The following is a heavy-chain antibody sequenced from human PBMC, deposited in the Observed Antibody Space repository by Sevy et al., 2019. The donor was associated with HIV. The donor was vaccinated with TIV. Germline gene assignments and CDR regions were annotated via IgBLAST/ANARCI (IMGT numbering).Heavy chain of an antibody. J-gene: IGHJ4*02. D-gene: IGHD2-15*01. CDR3: ARDPEVGCSGGSCYSYLDY. CDR2: ISYDGSNK. CDR1: GFTFSSYA. Sequence: GGSLRLSCAASGFTFSSYAMHWVRQAPGKGLEWVAVISYDGSNKYYADSVKGRFTISGDNSKNTLYLQMNSLRAEDTAVYYCARDPEVGCSGGSCYSYLDYWGQGTLVTVSS. V-gene: IGHV3-30*04.